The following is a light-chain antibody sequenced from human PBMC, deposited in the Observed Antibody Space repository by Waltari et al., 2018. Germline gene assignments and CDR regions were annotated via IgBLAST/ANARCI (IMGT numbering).Light chain of an antibody. J-gene: IGKJ5*01. Sequence: DIQMTQSPSSLSASVGDRVTITCRASQSISSYLNWYQQKPGKAPKLLIYAASSLQSGVPSRVSGSGSGTDVTLTISRLQPEDFATYYCQQSYSTPPVTFGQGTRLEIK. CDR3: QQSYSTPPVT. V-gene: IGKV1-39*01. CDR1: QSISSY. CDR2: AAS.